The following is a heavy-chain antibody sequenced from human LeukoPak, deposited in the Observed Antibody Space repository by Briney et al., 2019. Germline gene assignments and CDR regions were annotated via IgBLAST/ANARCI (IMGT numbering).Heavy chain of an antibody. D-gene: IGHD2-2*01. J-gene: IGHJ6*03. CDR3: ARCALRTGIVVVPAAMPSFDYYYMDV. V-gene: IGHV1-2*02. Sequence: ASVKVSCKASGYTFTGYYMHWVRQAPGQGLEWMGWINPNSGGTNYAQKFQGRVTMTRDTSISTAYMELSRLGSDDTAVYYCARCALRTGIVVVPAAMPSFDYYYMDVWGKGTTVTISS. CDR2: INPNSGGT. CDR1: GYTFTGYY.